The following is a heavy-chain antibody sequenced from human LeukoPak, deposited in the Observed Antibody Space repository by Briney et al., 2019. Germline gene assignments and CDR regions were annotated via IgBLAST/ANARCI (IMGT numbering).Heavy chain of an antibody. CDR1: GYTFTSYG. CDR3: ARDHCTSSGCYEDYYYGLDV. Sequence: ASVKVSCKASGYTFTSYGISWVRQAPGQGLEWMGWISAYNGNTNYAQKLQGRVTMTTDTSTSAAYMELRSLRSDDTAVYYCARDHCTSSGCYEDYYYGLDVWGQGTTVTVS. CDR2: ISAYNGNT. J-gene: IGHJ6*02. V-gene: IGHV1-18*01. D-gene: IGHD2-2*01.